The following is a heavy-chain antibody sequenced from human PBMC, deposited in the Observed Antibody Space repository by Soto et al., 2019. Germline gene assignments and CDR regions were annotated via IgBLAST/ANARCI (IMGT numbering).Heavy chain of an antibody. Sequence: SGPTLVKPTPTLTLTCTFSGFSLSTSGVGVGWIRQPPGKALEWLALIYWDDDKRYSPSLKRRLTITKDTSKNQVVLTMTNMDAVDTAKYYSEQSTTGRLFDYWGQGTLVTVSS. CDR3: EQSTTGRLFDY. CDR1: GFSLSTSGVG. CDR2: IYWDDDK. J-gene: IGHJ4*02. V-gene: IGHV2-5*02. D-gene: IGHD1-1*01.